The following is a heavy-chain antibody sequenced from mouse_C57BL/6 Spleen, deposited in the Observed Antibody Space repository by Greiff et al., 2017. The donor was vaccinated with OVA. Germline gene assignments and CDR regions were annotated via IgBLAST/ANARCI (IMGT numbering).Heavy chain of an antibody. CDR1: GYTFTDYY. J-gene: IGHJ3*01. V-gene: IGHV1-26*01. CDR3: ARRADYYGRSWGFAY. D-gene: IGHD1-1*01. Sequence: EVQLQQSGPELVKPGASVKISCKASGYTFTDYYMNWVKQSHGKSLEWIGDINPNNGGTSYNQKFKGKATLTVDKSSSTAYMELRSLTSEDSAVYYCARRADYYGRSWGFAYWGQGTLVTVSA. CDR2: INPNNGGT.